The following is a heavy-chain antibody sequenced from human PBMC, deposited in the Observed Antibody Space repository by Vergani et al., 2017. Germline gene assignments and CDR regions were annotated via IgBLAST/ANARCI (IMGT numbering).Heavy chain of an antibody. CDR3: ARDCSSTSCYSPAYYYGMDV. Sequence: QVQLQESGPGLVKASQTLSLTCSVSGAYVGSGGYYWSWVRQAPGQGLEWMGRIIPIFGTANYAQKFQGRVTITADESTSTAYMELSSLRSEDTAVYYCARDCSSTSCYSPAYYYGMDVWGQGTTVTVSS. D-gene: IGHD2-2*01. CDR2: IIPIFGTA. CDR1: GAYVGSGG. V-gene: IGHV1-69*18. J-gene: IGHJ6*02.